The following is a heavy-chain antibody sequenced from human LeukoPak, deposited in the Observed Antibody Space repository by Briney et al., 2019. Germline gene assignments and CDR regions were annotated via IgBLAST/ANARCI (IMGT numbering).Heavy chain of an antibody. D-gene: IGHD6-19*01. J-gene: IGHJ4*02. CDR3: AKGGKASGWLDY. Sequence: GGSLRLSCAASGFTLSSSGMHWVRQAPGKGLEWVSFIRYDGSDTYYADSVKGRLTISRDNSLYLQMNSLRTEDTAVYYCAKGGKASGWLDYWGQGTLVTVSS. CDR2: IRYDGSDT. V-gene: IGHV3-30*02. CDR1: GFTLSSSG.